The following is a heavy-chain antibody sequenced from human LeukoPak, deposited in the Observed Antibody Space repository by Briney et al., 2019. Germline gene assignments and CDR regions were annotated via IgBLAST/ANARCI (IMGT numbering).Heavy chain of an antibody. J-gene: IGHJ4*02. CDR2: ISGSGGST. CDR1: GFTFSSYA. Sequence: GGSLRLSCAASGFTFSSYAMSWVRQAPGKGLEWVSAISGSGGSTYYADSVKGRFTISRDNSKNTLYLQMNSLRAEDTAVYYCARGGIVATRYIDYWGQGTLVTVSS. D-gene: IGHD5-12*01. V-gene: IGHV3-23*01. CDR3: ARGGIVATRYIDY.